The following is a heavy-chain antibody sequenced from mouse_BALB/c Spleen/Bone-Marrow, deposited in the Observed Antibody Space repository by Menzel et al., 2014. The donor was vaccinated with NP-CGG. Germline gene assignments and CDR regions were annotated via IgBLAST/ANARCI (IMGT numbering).Heavy chain of an antibody. CDR3: VRAVTMIIFFIDTAATEIYTLSLHDALPIFD. CDR1: SFW. Sequence: SFWMNWVYQRPVQGLEWIGNISPSDGYTNYNQKFEDKATLTGDKSSITAYMQLSSPTSEDSAVYYCVRAVTMIIFFIDTAATEIYTLSLHDALPIFD. V-gene: IGHV1-69*02. D-gene: IGHD1-1*01. J-gene: IGHJ2*01. CDR2: ISPSDGYT.